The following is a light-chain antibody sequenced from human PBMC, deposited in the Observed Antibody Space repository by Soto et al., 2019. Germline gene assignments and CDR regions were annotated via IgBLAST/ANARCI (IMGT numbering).Light chain of an antibody. CDR3: QQYNNYWT. V-gene: IGKV1-5*03. Sequence: DIQMTQSPSTLSASVGDRVTITCRASQIISNWLAWYQQKPGKAPKLLIYKASSLESGVPSRFSGSGSGTEFTLTISSLQPDDFATYYCQQYNNYWTFGHGTKVEIK. J-gene: IGKJ1*01. CDR1: QIISNW. CDR2: KAS.